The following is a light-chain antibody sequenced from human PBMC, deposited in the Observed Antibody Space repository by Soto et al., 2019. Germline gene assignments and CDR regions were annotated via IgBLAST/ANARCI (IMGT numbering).Light chain of an antibody. J-gene: IGLJ2*01. CDR2: GNS. CDR1: SSNIGAGYD. V-gene: IGLV1-40*01. Sequence: QSVLTQPPSVSGAPGQRVSISCTGSSSNIGAGYDVHWYQQLPGTAPKLLIYGNSNRPSGVPDRFSGSKSGTAASLAITGLDDDDEADYYCQSYDSSLSVVFGGGTKVTVL. CDR3: QSYDSSLSVV.